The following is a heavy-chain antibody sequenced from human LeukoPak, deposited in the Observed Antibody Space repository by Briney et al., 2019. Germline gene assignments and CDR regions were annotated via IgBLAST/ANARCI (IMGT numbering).Heavy chain of an antibody. CDR2: IYSGDST. D-gene: IGHD4-17*01. CDR1: GFTFNSYG. J-gene: IGHJ4*02. Sequence: GGSLRLSCAASGFTFNSYGIHWVRQAPGKGLQCVSLIYSGDSTYYADSVKGRFTISRDKSKNTLSLQMNSLRAEDTAVYYYARLTVTTTSDYFDYWGQGTLVTVSP. CDR3: ARLTVTTTSDYFDY. V-gene: IGHV3-53*01.